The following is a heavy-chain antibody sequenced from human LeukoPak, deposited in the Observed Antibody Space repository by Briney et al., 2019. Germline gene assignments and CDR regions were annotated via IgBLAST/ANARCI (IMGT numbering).Heavy chain of an antibody. Sequence: GASVNVSCKASGGTFSSYAISWVRQAPGQGLEWMGRIIPIFGIANYAQKFQGRVTITADKSTSTAYMELSSLRSEDTAVYCCTVAGTGMLDYWGQGTLVTVSS. D-gene: IGHD6-19*01. V-gene: IGHV1-69*04. CDR2: IIPIFGIA. J-gene: IGHJ4*02. CDR1: GGTFSSYA. CDR3: TVAGTGMLDY.